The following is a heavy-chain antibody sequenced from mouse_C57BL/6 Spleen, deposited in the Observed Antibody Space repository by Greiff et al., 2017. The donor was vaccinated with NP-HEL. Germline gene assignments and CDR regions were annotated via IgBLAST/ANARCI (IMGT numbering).Heavy chain of an antibody. V-gene: IGHV1-9*01. CDR3: ARRSSYGYDGVAWFAY. J-gene: IGHJ3*01. CDR1: GYTFTGYW. Sequence: QVQLQQSGAELMKPGASVKLSCKATGYTFTGYWIEWVKQRPGHGLEWIGEILPGSGSTNYNEKFKGKATFTADTSSNTAYMQLSSLTTEDSAIYYCARRSSYGYDGVAWFAYWGQGTLVTVSA. D-gene: IGHD2-2*01. CDR2: ILPGSGST.